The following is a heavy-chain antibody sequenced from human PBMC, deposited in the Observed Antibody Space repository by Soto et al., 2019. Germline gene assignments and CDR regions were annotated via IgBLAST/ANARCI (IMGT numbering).Heavy chain of an antibody. J-gene: IGHJ6*02. Sequence: QVQLVQSGAEVKKPGSSVKVSCKASGGTFSSYAISWVRQAPGQGLEWMGGIIPIFGTANYAQKFQGRVTMTGDXYAXTXYMGLSSLRSEDTAVYYCARDFSGTTTAYYYYGMDVWGQGTTVTVSS. D-gene: IGHD1-1*01. CDR3: ARDFSGTTTAYYYYGMDV. CDR1: GGTFSSYA. CDR2: IIPIFGTA. V-gene: IGHV1-69*12.